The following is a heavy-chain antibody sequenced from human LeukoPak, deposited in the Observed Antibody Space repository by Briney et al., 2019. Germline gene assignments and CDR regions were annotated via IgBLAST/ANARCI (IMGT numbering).Heavy chain of an antibody. CDR2: IIPILGIT. Sequence: ASVKVSCKASGGTFSSYAISWVRQAPGQGLEWMGRIIPILGITNYAQKFQGRVTITADKSTSIAYMELSSLRSDDTAVYYCARDPSGGYVPYFDYWGQGTLVTVSS. V-gene: IGHV1-69*04. CDR1: GGTFSSYA. J-gene: IGHJ4*02. CDR3: ARDPSGGYVPYFDY. D-gene: IGHD3-16*01.